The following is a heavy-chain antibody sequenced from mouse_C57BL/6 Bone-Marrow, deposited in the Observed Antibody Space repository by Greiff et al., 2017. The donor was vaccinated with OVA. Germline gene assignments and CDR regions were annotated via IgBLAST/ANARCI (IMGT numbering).Heavy chain of an antibody. J-gene: IGHJ2*01. CDR3: ALYSNYFDY. CDR1: GYTFTSYW. CDR2: IVPNSGGT. Sequence: QVQLKQPGAELVKPGASVKLSCKASGYTFTSYWMPWVKQRPGRGLEWIGRIVPNSGGTKYNEKFKSKATLTVDKPSSTAYMQLSRLTSEDSAVYYCALYSNYFDYWGQGTTLTVSS. V-gene: IGHV1-62-3*01. D-gene: IGHD2-5*01.